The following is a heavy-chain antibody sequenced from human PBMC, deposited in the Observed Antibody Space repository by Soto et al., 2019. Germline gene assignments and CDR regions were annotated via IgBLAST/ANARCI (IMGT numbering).Heavy chain of an antibody. CDR3: ATDRDSGYDCYSFDI. Sequence: GGSLRLSCAASGFTFSSYWMSWVRQAPGKGLEWVANIKQVGSEKYYVDSVKGRFTISIANAKKSLYLQMYSLRAEDTSVYSCATDRDSGYDCYSFDIWGQGTMVTVSS. J-gene: IGHJ3*02. CDR2: IKQVGSEK. D-gene: IGHD5-12*01. V-gene: IGHV3-7*01. CDR1: GFTFSSYW.